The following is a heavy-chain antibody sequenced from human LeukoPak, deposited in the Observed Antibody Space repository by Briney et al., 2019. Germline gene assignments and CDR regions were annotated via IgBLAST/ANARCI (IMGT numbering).Heavy chain of an antibody. J-gene: IGHJ5*02. D-gene: IGHD2-15*01. CDR1: GGSISSGDYD. CDR2: IYYSGST. CDR3: ASVVVVAATPNWFDP. V-gene: IGHV4-30-4*08. Sequence: PSETLSLTCTVSGGSISSGDYDWSWIRQPPGKGLEWIGYIYYSGSTYYNPSLKSRVTISVDTSKNQFSLKLSSVTAADTAVYYCASVVVVAATPNWFDPWGQGTLVTVSS.